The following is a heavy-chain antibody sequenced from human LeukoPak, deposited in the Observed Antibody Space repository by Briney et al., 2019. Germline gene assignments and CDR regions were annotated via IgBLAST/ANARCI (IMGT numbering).Heavy chain of an antibody. CDR2: IIPIFGTA. D-gene: IGHD6-19*01. J-gene: IGHJ4*02. CDR3: AREAAVAGSFDY. Sequence: SVKVSCKASGGTFSSYAISWVRQAPGQGLEWMGGIIPIFGTANYAQKFQGRVTITADESTSTAYMGLSSLRSEDTAVYYCAREAAVAGSFDYWGQGTLVTVSS. CDR1: GGTFSSYA. V-gene: IGHV1-69*13.